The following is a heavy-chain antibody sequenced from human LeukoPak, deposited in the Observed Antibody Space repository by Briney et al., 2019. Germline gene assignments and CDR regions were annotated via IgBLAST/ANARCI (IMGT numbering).Heavy chain of an antibody. CDR2: IGGYNGNT. Sequence: ASVKVSCKASGYTFTSYGISWVRQAPGQGLEWMGWIGGYNGNTNYAQKLQGRVTMTTDTSTSTAYMELRSLRSDDTAGYYCARGGGLLWFGELFLYWGQGTLVTVSS. CDR3: ARGGGLLWFGELFLY. V-gene: IGHV1-18*01. D-gene: IGHD3-10*01. CDR1: GYTFTSYG. J-gene: IGHJ4*02.